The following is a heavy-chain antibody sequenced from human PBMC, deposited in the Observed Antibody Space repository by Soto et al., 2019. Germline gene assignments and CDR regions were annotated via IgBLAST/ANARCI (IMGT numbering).Heavy chain of an antibody. CDR2: IYYSGST. CDR1: GGSISSYY. V-gene: IGHV4-59*08. CDR3: ARLLWFGELKDYYYGMDV. Sequence: SETLSLTCTVSGGSISSYYWSWIRQPPGRGLEWIGYIYYSGSTNYNPYLKSRITITVDTSKNQFSLKLSSVTAADTAVYYCARLLWFGELKDYYYGMDVWGQGTTVTVSS. J-gene: IGHJ6*02. D-gene: IGHD3-10*01.